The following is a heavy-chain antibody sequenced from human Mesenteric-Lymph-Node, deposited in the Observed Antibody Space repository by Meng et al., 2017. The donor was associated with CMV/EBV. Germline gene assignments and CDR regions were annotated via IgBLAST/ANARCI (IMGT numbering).Heavy chain of an antibody. V-gene: IGHV3-15*01. CDR3: TTVSWSSSWSSYYYGMDV. D-gene: IGHD6-13*01. CDR1: GFTFSNAW. CDR2: IKSKTDGGTT. Sequence: GESLKISCAASGFTFSNAWMSWVRQAPGKGLEWVGRIKSKTDGGTTDYAAPVKGRFTISRDDSKNTLHLQMNSLKTEDTAVYYCTTVSWSSSWSSYYYGMDVWGQGTTVTVSS. J-gene: IGHJ6*02.